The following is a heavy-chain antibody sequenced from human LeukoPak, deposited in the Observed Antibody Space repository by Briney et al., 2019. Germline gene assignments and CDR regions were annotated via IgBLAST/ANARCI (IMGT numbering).Heavy chain of an antibody. J-gene: IGHJ5*02. CDR3: ARDFLKDFDP. Sequence: SGGSLRLSCAASGIIFSNYWMHWVRQAPGKGLVWVSRINRDGSSTSYADSVKGRFTISRDNAKNTLYLQMNSLRAEDTAVYYCARDFLKDFDPWGQGTLVTVSS. CDR2: INRDGSST. CDR1: GIIFSNYW. V-gene: IGHV3-74*01.